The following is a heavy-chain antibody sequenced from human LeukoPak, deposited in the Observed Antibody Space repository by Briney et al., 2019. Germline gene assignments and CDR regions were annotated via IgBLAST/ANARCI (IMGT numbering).Heavy chain of an antibody. Sequence: AASVKVSCKASGGTSSSYAISWVRQAPGQGLEWMGGIIPIFGTANYAQKFQGRVTITTDESTSTAYMELSSLRSEDTAVYYCARGGYDFGAETGFDPWGQGTLVTVSS. CDR2: IIPIFGTA. V-gene: IGHV1-69*05. CDR3: ARGGYDFGAETGFDP. CDR1: GGTSSSYA. D-gene: IGHD3-3*01. J-gene: IGHJ5*02.